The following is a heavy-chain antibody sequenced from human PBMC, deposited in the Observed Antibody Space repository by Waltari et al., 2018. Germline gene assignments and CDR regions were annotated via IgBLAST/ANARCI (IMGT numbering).Heavy chain of an antibody. CDR3: ARDRGALYWYFDL. CDR2: IYSGGST. Sequence: EVQLVETGGGLIQPGGSLRLSCAASGFTVSSNYMSWVRQAPGKGLEWVSVIYSGGSTYYADCVKGRFTISRDNSKNTLYLQMNSLRAEDTAVYYCARDRGALYWYFDLWGRGTLVTVSS. D-gene: IGHD3-10*01. CDR1: GFTVSSNY. V-gene: IGHV3-53*02. J-gene: IGHJ2*01.